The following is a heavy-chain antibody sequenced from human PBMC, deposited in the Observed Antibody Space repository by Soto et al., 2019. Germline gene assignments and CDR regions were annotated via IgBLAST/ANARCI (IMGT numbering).Heavy chain of an antibody. D-gene: IGHD3-22*01. Sequence: ASLKVSCKASGYTFTSYYMHWVRQAPGQGLEWMGIINPSGGSTSYAQKFQGRVTMTRDTSTSTVYMELSSLRSEDTAVYYCARAVRALYYYDSSGEGWFDPWGQGTLVTVSS. J-gene: IGHJ5*02. CDR2: INPSGGST. V-gene: IGHV1-46*01. CDR1: GYTFTSYY. CDR3: ARAVRALYYYDSSGEGWFDP.